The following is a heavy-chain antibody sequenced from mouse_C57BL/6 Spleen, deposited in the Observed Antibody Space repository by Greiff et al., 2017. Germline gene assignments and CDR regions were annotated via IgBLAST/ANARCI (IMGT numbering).Heavy chain of an antibody. D-gene: IGHD1-1*01. V-gene: IGHV5-9*01. J-gene: IGHJ4*01. Sequence: EVMLVESGGGLVKPGGSLKLSCAASGFTFSSYTMSWVRQTPEKRLEWVATISGGGGNTYYPDSVKGRFTISRDNANNTLYLQMSLLRSEDTALYYCARFTTVAGAMDYWGQGTSVTVSS. CDR2: ISGGGGNT. CDR1: GFTFSSYT. CDR3: ARFTTVAGAMDY.